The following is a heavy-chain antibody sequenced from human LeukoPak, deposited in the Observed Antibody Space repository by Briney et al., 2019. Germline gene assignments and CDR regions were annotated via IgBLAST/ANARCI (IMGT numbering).Heavy chain of an antibody. CDR2: IKSDWSTT. D-gene: IGHD1-26*01. CDR3: ARGGSPPEALGDAFDI. CDR1: GFTFSSYW. Sequence: GGSLRLSCAASGFTFSSYWMHWVRQAPGEGLVWVSRIKSDWSTTSYADSVRGRFTISRDNAKNTLYLQMNSLRAEDTAVYYCARGGSPPEALGDAFDIWGQGTMVTVSS. V-gene: IGHV3-74*01. J-gene: IGHJ3*02.